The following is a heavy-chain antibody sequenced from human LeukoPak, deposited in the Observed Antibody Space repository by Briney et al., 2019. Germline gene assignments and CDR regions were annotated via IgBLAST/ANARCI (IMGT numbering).Heavy chain of an antibody. V-gene: IGHV4-59*12. J-gene: IGHJ4*02. CDR3: ARSYSSSSLCFDY. Sequence: PSQTLSLTCTVSGGSISSYYWSWIRQPPGKGLEWIGYIYYSGSTYYNPSLKSRVTISVDTSKNQFSLKLSSVTAADTAVYYCARSYSSSSLCFDYWGQGTLVTVSS. D-gene: IGHD6-6*01. CDR2: IYYSGST. CDR1: GGSISSYY.